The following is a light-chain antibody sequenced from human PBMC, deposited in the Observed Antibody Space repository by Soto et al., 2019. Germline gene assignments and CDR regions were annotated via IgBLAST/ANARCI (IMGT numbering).Light chain of an antibody. CDR2: AAS. Sequence: DIQMTQSPSTVSASVGDRVTITCRASQNIISWLAWYQQQPGRAPKLLIYAASIFQSGVPSRFSGSGSETEFTLPINSIPPEDCATYYCQQADGFPVTFGQGTRLEIK. CDR1: QNIISW. V-gene: IGKV1-12*01. CDR3: QQADGFPVT. J-gene: IGKJ5*01.